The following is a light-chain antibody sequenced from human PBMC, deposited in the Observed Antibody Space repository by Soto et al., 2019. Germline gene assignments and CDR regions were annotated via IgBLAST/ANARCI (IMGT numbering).Light chain of an antibody. J-gene: IGKJ1*01. V-gene: IGKV3-20*01. Sequence: EIVLTQSPVTLSLSPGERATLSCRTSQSVSSSYLAWYQQKPGQAPRLLIYGASSRATGIPDRFSGSGSGTDFTLTISRLEPEDFAVYYCQQYGSSPPKTFGQGTKV. CDR2: GAS. CDR1: QSVSSSY. CDR3: QQYGSSPPKT.